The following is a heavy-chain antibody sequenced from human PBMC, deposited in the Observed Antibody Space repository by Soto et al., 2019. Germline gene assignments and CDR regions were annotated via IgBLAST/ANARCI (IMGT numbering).Heavy chain of an antibody. J-gene: IGHJ4*02. V-gene: IGHV3-11*01. Sequence: PGGSLRLSCAASGFSFSDYYMTWIRQAPGKGLEWVSYISSSGGTKYHADSVKGRFTISRDNAKNSLYLQMNSLRAEDTAVYYCAKDRSGSSGPGLDYWGQGTLVTVSS. CDR3: AKDRSGSSGPGLDY. CDR2: ISSSGGTK. CDR1: GFSFSDYY. D-gene: IGHD1-26*01.